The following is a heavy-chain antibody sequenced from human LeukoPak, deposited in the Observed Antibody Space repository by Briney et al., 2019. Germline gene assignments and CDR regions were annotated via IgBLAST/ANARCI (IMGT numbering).Heavy chain of an antibody. V-gene: IGHV4-34*01. D-gene: IGHD4-17*01. CDR3: ATPPDYGDYYYGMDV. Sequence: SGTPSLTCAVYGGSFSGYYWSWIRQPPGKGLEWIGEINHSGSTNYNPSLKSRVTISVDTSKNQFSLKLSSVTAADTAVYYCATPPDYGDYYYGMDVWGQGTTVTV. CDR2: INHSGST. J-gene: IGHJ6*02. CDR1: GGSFSGYY.